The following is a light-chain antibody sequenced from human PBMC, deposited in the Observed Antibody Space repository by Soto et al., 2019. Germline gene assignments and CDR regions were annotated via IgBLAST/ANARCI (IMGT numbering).Light chain of an antibody. CDR1: QSVNNNY. CDR3: HQYSILPVP. V-gene: IGKV3-20*01. CDR2: GAS. Sequence: ILFSLSQGTLSLYPREGANLSCMASQSVNNNYLAWYQQKPGQAPRLLIYGASKRATGIPDRFSGSGSGTDFTLTCCRLEPEDCAVYCCHQYSILPVPFAGGTKVDIK. J-gene: IGKJ4*01.